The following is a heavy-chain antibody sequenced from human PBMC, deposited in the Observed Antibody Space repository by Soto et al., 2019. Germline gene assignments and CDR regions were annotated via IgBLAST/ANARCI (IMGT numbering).Heavy chain of an antibody. Sequence: QVQLVQSGAEVKKPGSSVKVSCKASGGTFSSYAISWVRQAPGQGLEWMGGIIPIFGTANYAQKFQGRVTITADESTSTAYMELSSLRSEDMAVYYCARVSSVVGGSGYYYGMDVWGQGTTVTVSS. V-gene: IGHV1-69*01. CDR1: GGTFSSYA. CDR2: IIPIFGTA. CDR3: ARVSSVVGGSGYYYGMDV. J-gene: IGHJ6*02. D-gene: IGHD2-15*01.